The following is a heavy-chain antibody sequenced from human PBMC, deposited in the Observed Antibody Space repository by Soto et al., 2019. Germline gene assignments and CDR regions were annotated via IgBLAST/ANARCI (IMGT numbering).Heavy chain of an antibody. CDR2: IIPIFGTA. D-gene: IGHD3-3*01. J-gene: IGHJ6*02. V-gene: IGHV1-69*06. Sequence: SVKVSCKASGGTFSSYAISWVRQAPGQGLEWMGGIIPIFGTANYAQKFQGRVTITADKSTSTAYMELSSLRSEDTAVYYCARAHYDFWSGYRYLYGMDVWGQGTTVIVS. CDR1: GGTFSSYA. CDR3: ARAHYDFWSGYRYLYGMDV.